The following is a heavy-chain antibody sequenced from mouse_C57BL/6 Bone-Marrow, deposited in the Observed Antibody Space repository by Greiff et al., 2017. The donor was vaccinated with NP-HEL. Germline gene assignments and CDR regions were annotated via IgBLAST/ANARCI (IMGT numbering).Heavy chain of an antibody. J-gene: IGHJ2*01. Sequence: EVKLVESGGGLVQPGGSLKLSCAASGFTFSDYYMYWVRQTPETRLEWVAYISNGGGSTYYPDTVKGRFTISRDNAKNTLYLQMSRLKSEDTAMYYCARGDYDYFDYWGQGTTLTVSS. D-gene: IGHD2-4*01. CDR1: GFTFSDYY. CDR3: ARGDYDYFDY. V-gene: IGHV5-12*01. CDR2: ISNGGGST.